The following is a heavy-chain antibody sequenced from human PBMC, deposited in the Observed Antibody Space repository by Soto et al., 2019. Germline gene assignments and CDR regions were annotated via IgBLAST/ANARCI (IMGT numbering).Heavy chain of an antibody. V-gene: IGHV3-7*01. J-gene: IGHJ4*02. CDR1: GFTFSSYW. CDR2: INQDGNED. D-gene: IGHD1-1*01. Sequence: LRLSCAASGFTFSSYWMNWVRQAPGKGLEWVANINQDGNEDNLLDSVKGRFTISRDNAKNSLFLQMNSLRVDDTAVYYCERTGDGHHDFLDYWGQGALVTVSS. CDR3: ERTGDGHHDFLDY.